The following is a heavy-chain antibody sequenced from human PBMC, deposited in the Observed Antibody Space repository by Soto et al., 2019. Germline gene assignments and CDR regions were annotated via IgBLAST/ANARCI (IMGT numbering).Heavy chain of an antibody. D-gene: IGHD2-15*01. V-gene: IGHV4-31*03. CDR2: IYYSGST. CDR1: GGSISSGGYY. Sequence: KPSETLSLTCTVSGGSISSGGYYWSWIRQHPGKGLEWIGYIYYSGSTYYNPSLKSRVTISVDTSKNQFSLKLSSVTAADTAVYYCARATGPVVAATRLYYYGMDVWGQGTTVTVSS. CDR3: ARATGPVVAATRLYYYGMDV. J-gene: IGHJ6*02.